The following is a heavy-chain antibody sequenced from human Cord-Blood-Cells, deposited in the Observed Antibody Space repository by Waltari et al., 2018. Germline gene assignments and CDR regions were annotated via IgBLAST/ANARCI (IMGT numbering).Heavy chain of an antibody. V-gene: IGHV3-53*01. D-gene: IGHD6-13*01. CDR3: ARSPKGRGGAAAY. Sequence: VQLVESGGGLIEPGGSLRLSCAAPGFTVRRTYMSWVRQAPGKGLEWVSVIYSGGSTYYADSVKGRFTIARDNSKNTLYLQMNSLRAEDTAVDYCARSPKGRGGAAAYWGQGTLVTVSS. CDR1: GFTVRRTY. J-gene: IGHJ4*02. CDR2: IYSGGST.